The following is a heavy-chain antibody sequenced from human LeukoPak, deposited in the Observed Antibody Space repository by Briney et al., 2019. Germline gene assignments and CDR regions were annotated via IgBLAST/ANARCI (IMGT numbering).Heavy chain of an antibody. CDR1: GYTSTDYY. J-gene: IGHJ4*02. Sequence: ASVKVSCKVSGYTSTDYYMHWVQQAPGKGLEWMGLVDPEDGETIYAEKFQGRVTITADTSTDTAYMELSSLRSEDTAVYYCATDRSSSPVRSPFDYWGQGTLVTVSS. V-gene: IGHV1-69-2*01. D-gene: IGHD6-6*01. CDR2: VDPEDGET. CDR3: ATDRSSSPVRSPFDY.